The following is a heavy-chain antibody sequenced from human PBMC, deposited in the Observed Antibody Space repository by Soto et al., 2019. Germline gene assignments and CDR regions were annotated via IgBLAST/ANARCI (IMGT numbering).Heavy chain of an antibody. Sequence: PSETLSPTCTVSGSPTSTISYSWGWIRQPPGKGLEWFGSIYYSGSTYYNPSLKSRVTISVDTSKNQFSLKLSPVTAADTAVYYCARQGSYYYDSSGYYYPYYYYGMDVWGQGTTVT. D-gene: IGHD3-22*01. V-gene: IGHV4-39*01. CDR1: GSPTSTISYS. CDR2: IYYSGST. J-gene: IGHJ6*02. CDR3: ARQGSYYYDSSGYYYPYYYYGMDV.